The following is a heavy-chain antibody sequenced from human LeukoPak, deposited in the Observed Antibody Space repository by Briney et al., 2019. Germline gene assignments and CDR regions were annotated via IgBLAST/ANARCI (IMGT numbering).Heavy chain of an antibody. D-gene: IGHD3-22*01. V-gene: IGHV2-5*02. J-gene: IGHJ1*01. CDR2: IYWDDDK. CDR3: AHSTNYYDSSGYTSFQH. Sequence: SGPTLVNPTQTLTLTCTFSGFSLSTSGVGVGWIRQSPGKALEWLALIYWDDDKRYSPSLKSRLTITKDTSKNQVVLTMTNMDPVDTATYYCAHSTNYYDSSGYTSFQHWGQGTLVTVSS. CDR1: GFSLSTSGVG.